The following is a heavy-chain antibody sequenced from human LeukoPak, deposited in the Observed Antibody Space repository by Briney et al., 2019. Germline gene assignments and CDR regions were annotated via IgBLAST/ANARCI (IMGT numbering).Heavy chain of an antibody. D-gene: IGHD3-22*01. J-gene: IGHJ4*02. CDR2: IHPADSDT. V-gene: IGHV5-51*01. CDR1: GYSFTSYW. CDR3: ASALYYSSAFYDY. Sequence: GASLKISCKGSGYSFTSYWIAWVRQMPGKGLEWMGIIHPADSDTKYSPSFEGQVTISADKSIRTAYLQWSSLKASDTAMYYCASALYYSSAFYDYWGQGTLVTVSS.